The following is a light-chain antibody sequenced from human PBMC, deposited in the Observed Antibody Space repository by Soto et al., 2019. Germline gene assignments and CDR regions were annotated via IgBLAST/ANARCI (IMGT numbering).Light chain of an antibody. V-gene: IGKV1-9*01. CDR2: EES. CDR3: QQVKTYPRT. CDR1: QSVPNN. J-gene: IGKJ4*01. Sequence: DIHLTQSPSFLSASLGDIVTITCRPSQSVPNNMSWYQQKPGKPPKLLIYEESTLHSGVPSRFSGRKSGTQFTLTIDSLQPGDFATYYCQQVKTYPRTFGGGTKV.